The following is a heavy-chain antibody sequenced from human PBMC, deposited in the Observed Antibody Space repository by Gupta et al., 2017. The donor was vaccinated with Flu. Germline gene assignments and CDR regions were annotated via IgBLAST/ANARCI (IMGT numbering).Heavy chain of an antibody. D-gene: IGHD2-2*01. CDR2: ISYDGSNK. CDR3: ARVKEVVFDY. J-gene: IGHJ4*02. V-gene: IGHV3-30-3*01. Sequence: HWVRQAPGKRLEWVAVISYDGSNKYYADSVKGRFTISRDNSKNTLYLQMNSLRAEDTAVYYCARVKEVVFDYWGQGTLVTVSS.